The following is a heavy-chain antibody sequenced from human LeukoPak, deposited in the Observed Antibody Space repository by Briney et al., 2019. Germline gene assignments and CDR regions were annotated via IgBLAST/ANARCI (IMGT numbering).Heavy chain of an antibody. D-gene: IGHD1-26*01. V-gene: IGHV3-23*01. CDR3: TTDTMVGAPPDVY. J-gene: IGHJ4*02. CDR2: ISGSGGST. Sequence: PGGSLRLSFAASGFTFSSYAMSWVRQAPGKGLEWVSAISGSGGSTYYADSVKGRFTISRDNSKNTLYLQMNSLQTEDSAVYYCTTDTMVGAPPDVYWDQGTLVTVSS. CDR1: GFTFSSYA.